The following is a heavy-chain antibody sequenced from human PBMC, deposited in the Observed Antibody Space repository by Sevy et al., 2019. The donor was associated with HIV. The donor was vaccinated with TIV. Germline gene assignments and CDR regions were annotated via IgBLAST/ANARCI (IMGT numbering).Heavy chain of an antibody. D-gene: IGHD2-8*02. Sequence: ASVKVSCKASGYTFTSYAMNWVRQAPGQGLEWMGWINTNTGNPTYAQGFTGRFVFSLDTSVSTAYLQISSLKAEDTAVYYCAGSLNIVLAYGMDVWGQGTTVTVSS. CDR3: AGSLNIVLAYGMDV. J-gene: IGHJ6*02. CDR2: INTNTGNP. V-gene: IGHV7-4-1*02. CDR1: GYTFTSYA.